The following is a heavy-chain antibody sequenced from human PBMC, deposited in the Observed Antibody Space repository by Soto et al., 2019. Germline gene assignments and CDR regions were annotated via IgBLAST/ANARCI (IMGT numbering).Heavy chain of an antibody. J-gene: IGHJ6*02. CDR2: ISGSGGST. CDR1: GFTFSSYA. V-gene: IGHV3-23*01. CDR3: AKGVAVAGTYYYYGMDV. D-gene: IGHD6-19*01. Sequence: GGSLRLSCAASGFTFSSYAMSWVRQAPGKGLEWVSAISGSGGSTYYADSVKGRFTISRDNSKNTLYLQMNSLRAEDTAVYYCAKGVAVAGTYYYYGMDVWGQGTTVTVSS.